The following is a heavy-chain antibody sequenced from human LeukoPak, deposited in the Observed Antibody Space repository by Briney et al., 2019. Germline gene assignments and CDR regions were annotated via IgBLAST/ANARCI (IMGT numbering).Heavy chain of an antibody. J-gene: IGHJ4*02. CDR3: AREHYGPNFAFDY. Sequence: GGSLRLSCVASGFTFNRNAMSWVRHAPGKGLGWVSAINGGGDTTYYADSVKGRFTMSRDNSKNTRYLQMNSLRAEDTAVYYCAREHYGPNFAFDYWGQGTLVTVSS. V-gene: IGHV3-23*01. D-gene: IGHD4-17*01. CDR2: INGGGDTT. CDR1: GFTFNRNA.